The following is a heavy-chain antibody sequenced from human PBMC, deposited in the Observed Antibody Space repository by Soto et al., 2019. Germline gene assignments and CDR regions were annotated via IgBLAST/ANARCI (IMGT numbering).Heavy chain of an antibody. CDR2: MNPNSGNT. CDR3: ARRTLVRRTYEGCFDT. V-gene: IGHV1-8*01. J-gene: IGHJ5*02. CDR1: GYTFTSYD. D-gene: IGHD5-12*01. Sequence: ASVKVSCKASGYTFTSYDINWVRQATGQGLEWMGWMNPNSGNTGYAQKFQGRVTMTRNTSISTAYMELSSLRSEDTAVYYCARRTLVRRTYEGCFDTWGQGTLVTVSS.